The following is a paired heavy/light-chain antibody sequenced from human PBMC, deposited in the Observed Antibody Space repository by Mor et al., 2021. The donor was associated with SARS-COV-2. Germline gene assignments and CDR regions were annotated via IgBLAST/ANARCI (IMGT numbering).Light chain of an antibody. CDR1: SSNIGAGYD. CDR2: ANI. V-gene: IGLV1-40*01. J-gene: IGLJ3*02. CDR3: QSYDSSLSGWV. Sequence: QSVLTQPPSVSGAPGRRVTISCTGSSSNIGAGYDVHWYQQLPGIAPKLLIYANINRPSGVPDRFSGSKSGTSASLAITGLQAEDEADYYCQSYDSSLSGWVFGGGTKLTVL.
Heavy chain of an antibody. D-gene: IGHD4-17*01. V-gene: IGHV3-23*01. J-gene: IGHJ4*02. Sequence: EVQLLESGGGLVQPGGSLRLSCAASGFTFASYAMSWVRQAPGKGLEWVSALSVADGDTYYADSVKGRFTISRDNSKNTLYLQMSSLRAGDTALYYCARAEHDYGDYYFDYWGQGTLVTVSS. CDR3: ARAEHDYGDYYFDY. CDR2: LSVADGDT. CDR1: GFTFASYA.